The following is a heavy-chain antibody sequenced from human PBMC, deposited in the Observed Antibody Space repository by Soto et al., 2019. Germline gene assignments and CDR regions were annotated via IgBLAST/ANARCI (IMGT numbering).Heavy chain of an antibody. V-gene: IGHV1-18*01. D-gene: IGHD6-13*01. J-gene: IGHJ3*02. CDR2: INAYNGNT. Sequence: ASVKVSSKASGYTFSNYGISWVRQAPGQRLEWMGWINAYNGNTNYAQKLQGRVTMTTDTSTSTAYMELRSLRSDDTAVYYCAREVAADGTFREDVFDIWGQGTLVTVSS. CDR1: GYTFSNYG. CDR3: AREVAADGTFREDVFDI.